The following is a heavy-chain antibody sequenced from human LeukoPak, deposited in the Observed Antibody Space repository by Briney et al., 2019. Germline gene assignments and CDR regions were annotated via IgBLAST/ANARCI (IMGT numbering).Heavy chain of an antibody. D-gene: IGHD3-9*01. V-gene: IGHV4-39*01. CDR2: IYYSGST. CDR3: ARHNTYYDILTGYSPKYYFDY. CDR1: GGSISSSSYY. Sequence: SETLSLTCTVSGGSISSSSYYWGWIRQPPGKGLEWIGSIYYSGSTCYNPSLKSRVTISVDTSNNQFSMTQSSVTAAATAVYYCARHNTYYDILTGYSPKYYFDYWGQGTLVTVSS. J-gene: IGHJ4*02.